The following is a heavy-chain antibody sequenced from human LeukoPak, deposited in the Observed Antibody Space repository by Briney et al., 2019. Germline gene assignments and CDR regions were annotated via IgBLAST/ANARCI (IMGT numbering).Heavy chain of an antibody. J-gene: IGHJ4*02. CDR1: GFTFSNYA. CDR3: ARGPGVATIMTFDY. D-gene: IGHD5-24*01. CDR2: ISYDGSDK. V-gene: IGHV3-30*15. Sequence: GGSLRLSCAASGFTFSNYAMHWVRQAPGKGLEWVALISYDGSDKYYADSLEGRFTISRDNSKNTLYLEMSSLRTEDTAVYYCARGPGVATIMTFDYWGQGTLVTVSS.